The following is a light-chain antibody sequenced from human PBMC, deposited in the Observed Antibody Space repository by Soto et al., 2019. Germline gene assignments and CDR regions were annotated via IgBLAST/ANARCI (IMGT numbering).Light chain of an antibody. Sequence: EIVLTQSPAALSLSPGERATLSCGASQSVAGNFLAWYQHKPGLAPRHLIYDASIRANGIPDRISGGGSGTDFTLTISRLEPEDSAVYYCQHYRSLPPLWTFGLGTKVEI. V-gene: IGKV3D-20*01. CDR3: QHYRSLPPLWT. CDR1: QSVAGNF. J-gene: IGKJ1*01. CDR2: DAS.